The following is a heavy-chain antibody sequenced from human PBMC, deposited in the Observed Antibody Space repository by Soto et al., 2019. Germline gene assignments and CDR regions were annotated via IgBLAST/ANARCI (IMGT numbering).Heavy chain of an antibody. CDR1: GGSIISSNW. V-gene: IGHV4-4*02. J-gene: IGHJ4*02. CDR2: INHSGST. CDR3: ARGYGRNFDY. Sequence: SETLSLTCAVSGGSIISSNWWSWGRQAPGKGLEWIGEINHSGSTNYNPSLKSRVTISVDTSKNQFSLKLSSVTAADTAVYYCARGYGRNFDYWGQGTLVTVSS. D-gene: IGHD5-18*01.